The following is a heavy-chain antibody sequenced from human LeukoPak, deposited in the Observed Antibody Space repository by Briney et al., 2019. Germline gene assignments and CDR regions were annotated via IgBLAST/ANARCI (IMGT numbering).Heavy chain of an antibody. D-gene: IGHD6-19*01. CDR1: GFTFSSYA. J-gene: IGHJ4*02. V-gene: IGHV3-30-3*01. Sequence: PGGSLRLSCAASGFTFSSYAMHWVRQAPGKGLEWVAVISYDGSNKYYADPVKGRFTISRDNSKNTLYLQMNSLRAEDTAVYYCARDRSSGWYVFLAPDYWGQGTLVTVSS. CDR3: ARDRSSGWYVFLAPDY. CDR2: ISYDGSNK.